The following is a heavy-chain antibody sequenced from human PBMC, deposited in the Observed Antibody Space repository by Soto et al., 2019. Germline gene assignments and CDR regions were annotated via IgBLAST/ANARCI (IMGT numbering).Heavy chain of an antibody. CDR2: IKQDGSEK. D-gene: IGHD3-10*01. CDR1: GFTFSSYW. CDR3: AGVGGYGSGSYYSDAFDI. V-gene: IGHV3-7*03. Sequence: EVQLVESGGGLVQPGGSLRLSCAASGFTFSSYWMSWVRQAPGKGLEWVANIKQDGSEKYYVDSVKGRFTISRDNAKNSLYLQMNSVRAEDTAVYYCAGVGGYGSGSYYSDAFDIWGQGTMVTVSS. J-gene: IGHJ3*02.